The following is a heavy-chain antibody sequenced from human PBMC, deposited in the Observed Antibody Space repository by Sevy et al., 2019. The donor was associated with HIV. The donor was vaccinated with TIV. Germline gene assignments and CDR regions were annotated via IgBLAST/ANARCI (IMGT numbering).Heavy chain of an antibody. D-gene: IGHD1-26*01. CDR2: MNPNSGNT. CDR1: GYTFTSYD. CDR3: ARWWSVSYYYYYGMDV. J-gene: IGHJ6*02. V-gene: IGHV1-8*01. Sequence: ASVKVSCKASGYTFTSYDIHWVRQATGQGLEWMGWMNPNSGNTGYAQKFQVRVTMTRDTSISTAYMELSSLRSEDTAVYYCARWWSVSYYYYYGMDVWGQGTTVSVSS.